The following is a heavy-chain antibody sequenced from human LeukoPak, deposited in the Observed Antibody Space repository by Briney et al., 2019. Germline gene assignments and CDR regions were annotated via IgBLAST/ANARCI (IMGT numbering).Heavy chain of an antibody. CDR3: ARDLIGGYYFDY. CDR2: ISGSGGST. CDR1: GFTFSSYA. J-gene: IGHJ4*02. V-gene: IGHV3-23*01. D-gene: IGHD3-16*01. Sequence: GASPRLSCAASGFTFSSYAMSWVRQAPGKGLEWVSAISGSGGSTYYADSVKGRFTISRDNSKNTLYLQMNSLRAEDTAVYYCARDLIGGYYFDYWGQGTLVTVSS.